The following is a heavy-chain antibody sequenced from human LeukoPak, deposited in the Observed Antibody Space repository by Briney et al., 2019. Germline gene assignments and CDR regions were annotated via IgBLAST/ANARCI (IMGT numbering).Heavy chain of an antibody. D-gene: IGHD3-22*01. CDR1: GGSISSSSYY. V-gene: IGHV4-39*07. J-gene: IGHJ4*02. CDR3: ARGGDTIYYDSSGYYYGGPIDY. Sequence: SETLSLTCTVSGGSISSSSYYWGWIRQPPGKGLEWIGSIYYSGSTYYNPSLKSRVTILVDTSKNQFSLKLSSVTAADTAVYYCARGGDTIYYDSSGYYYGGPIDYWGQGTLVTVSS. CDR2: IYYSGST.